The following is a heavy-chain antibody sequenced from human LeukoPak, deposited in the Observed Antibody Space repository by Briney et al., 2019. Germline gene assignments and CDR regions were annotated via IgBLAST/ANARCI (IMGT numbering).Heavy chain of an antibody. CDR2: IKPSGGST. V-gene: IGHV1-46*01. Sequence: SVTVSCKPSGYTFTGYYMHWVRQAPGQGLEWMGIIKPSGGSTSYAKKFQGRGTMTRDTSTSTVYMELRSLRSEDTAVYYCAGSPYYFDSSGYYGVNYWGQGTLGTVSS. CDR3: AGSPYYFDSSGYYGVNY. J-gene: IGHJ4*02. CDR1: GYTFTGYY. D-gene: IGHD3-22*01.